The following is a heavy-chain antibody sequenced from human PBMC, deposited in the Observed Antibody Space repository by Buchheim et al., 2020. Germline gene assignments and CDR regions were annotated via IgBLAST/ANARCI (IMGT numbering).Heavy chain of an antibody. CDR2: IDWVDGK. Sequence: QVTLRESGPALVQPTQTLTLTCTFSGFSLSTSGMCVSWIRQPPGKALEWLALIDWVDGKYYSTYLKTRLTISKDTSKNPVVLTMTNMDPVDTATYYCARIRVEQQLAHYNYYGMDVWGQGTT. V-gene: IGHV2-70*01. D-gene: IGHD6-13*01. CDR3: ARIRVEQQLAHYNYYGMDV. CDR1: GFSLSTSGMC. J-gene: IGHJ6*02.